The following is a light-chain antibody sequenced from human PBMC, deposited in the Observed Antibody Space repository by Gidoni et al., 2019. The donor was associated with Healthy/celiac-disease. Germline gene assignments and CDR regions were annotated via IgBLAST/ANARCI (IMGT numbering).Light chain of an antibody. CDR2: AAS. CDR1: QSVSSY. J-gene: IGKJ5*01. CDR3: QQRSNWTIT. V-gene: IGKV3-11*01. Sequence: EIVLTQSPATLSLSPGERATLSCRASQSVSSYLAWYQQKPGQAPRLLIYAASNRATGIPARFSGSGSGTDFTLTISGLEPEDFAVYYCQQRSNWTITFGQGTRLEIK.